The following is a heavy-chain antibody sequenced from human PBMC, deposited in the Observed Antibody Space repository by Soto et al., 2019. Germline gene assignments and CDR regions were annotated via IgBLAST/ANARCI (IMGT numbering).Heavy chain of an antibody. D-gene: IGHD3-22*01. V-gene: IGHV1-69*13. CDR1: GGTFSSYA. CDR3: ARGLYDSSGYYYGPKGYYYYGMDV. CDR2: IIPIFGTA. J-gene: IGHJ6*02. Sequence: SVKVSCKASGGTFSSYAISWVRQAPGQGLEWMGGIIPIFGTANYAQKFQGRVTITADESTSTAYMELSSLRSEDTAVYYCARGLYDSSGYYYGPKGYYYYGMDVWGQGTTVTVSS.